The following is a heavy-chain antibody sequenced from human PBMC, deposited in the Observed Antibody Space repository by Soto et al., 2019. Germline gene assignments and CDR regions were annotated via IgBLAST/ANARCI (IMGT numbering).Heavy chain of an antibody. CDR1: GFTFSSYE. Sequence: GGSLRLSCAASGFTFSSYEMNWVRQAPGKGLEWVSYISSSGSTIYYADSVKGRFTISRDNAKNSLYLQMNSLRAEDTAVYYCARDWTQYLDVWVQGTTVTVSS. D-gene: IGHD3-3*01. J-gene: IGHJ6*02. CDR2: ISSSGSTI. CDR3: ARDWTQYLDV. V-gene: IGHV3-48*03.